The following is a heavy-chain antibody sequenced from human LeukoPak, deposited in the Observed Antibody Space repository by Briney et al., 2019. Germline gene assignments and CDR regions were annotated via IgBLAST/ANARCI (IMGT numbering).Heavy chain of an antibody. D-gene: IGHD3-3*01. CDR1: GFPFGDYV. CDR2: ISWNGGGT. V-gene: IGHV3-43D*04. Sequence: PGGSLRLSXAASGFPFGDYVMHWVRQVPGKGLEWVSLISWNGGGTYYADSVKGRFTISRDNNRNSLYLQMNSLRLEDTALCYCAKDHGDTWSRTYFDYWGQGTLVTVSS. CDR3: AKDHGDTWSRTYFDY. J-gene: IGHJ4*02.